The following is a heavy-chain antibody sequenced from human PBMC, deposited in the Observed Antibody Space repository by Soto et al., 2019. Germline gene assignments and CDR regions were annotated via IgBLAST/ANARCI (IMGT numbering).Heavy chain of an antibody. CDR2: ISRSGSP. CDR1: GDSISSTNW. Sequence: PSDTLSLTCTVSGDSISSTNWCRWVRQPPGKGLEWIGEISRSGSPNYNPSLKSRVTISVDKSKNQFSLRLSSVTAADTAVYYCARVILAGYYRFDPWVQGTLVTVSS. J-gene: IGHJ5*02. V-gene: IGHV4-4*02. D-gene: IGHD3-9*01. CDR3: ARVILAGYYRFDP.